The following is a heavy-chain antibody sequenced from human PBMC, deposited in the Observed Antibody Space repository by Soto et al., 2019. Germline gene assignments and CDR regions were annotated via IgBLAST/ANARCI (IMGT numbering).Heavy chain of an antibody. Sequence: SETLSLTCTVSGGSISSSSYYWGWIRQPPGKGLEWIGSIYYSGSTYYTPSLKSRVTISVDTSKNQFSLKLSSVTAADTAVYYCATLTGSENYYYYYGMDVRGQGTTVTVSS. CDR1: GGSISSSSYY. CDR3: ATLTGSENYYYYYGMDV. D-gene: IGHD3-9*01. J-gene: IGHJ6*02. V-gene: IGHV4-39*01. CDR2: IYYSGST.